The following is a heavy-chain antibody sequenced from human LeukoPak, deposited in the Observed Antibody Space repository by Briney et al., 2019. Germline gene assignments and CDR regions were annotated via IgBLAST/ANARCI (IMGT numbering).Heavy chain of an antibody. CDR2: IYYSGST. CDR1: GGSISSYY. CDR3: ARDLGSNIGYCSGGSCKNWFDP. Sequence: PSETLSLTCTVSGGSISSYYWSWIRQPPGKGLEWIGYIYYSGSTNYNPSLKSRATISVDTSKNQFSLKLSSVTAADTAVYYCARDLGSNIGYCSGGSCKNWFDPWGQGTLVTVSS. V-gene: IGHV4-59*01. J-gene: IGHJ5*02. D-gene: IGHD2-15*01.